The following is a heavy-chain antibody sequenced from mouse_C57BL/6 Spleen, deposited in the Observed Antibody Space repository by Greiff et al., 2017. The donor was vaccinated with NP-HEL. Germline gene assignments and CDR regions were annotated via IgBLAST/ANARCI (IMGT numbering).Heavy chain of an antibody. CDR3: ARHEDYYGQGYYFDY. V-gene: IGHV1-62-2*01. D-gene: IGHD1-2*01. CDR1: GYTFTEYT. J-gene: IGHJ2*01. CDR2: FYPGSGSI. Sequence: QVQLKESGAELVKPGASVKLSCKASGYTFTEYTIHWVKQRSGQGLEWIGWFYPGSGSIKYNEKFKDKATLTADKSSSTVYMELSRLTSEDSAVYFCARHEDYYGQGYYFDYWGQGTTLTVSS.